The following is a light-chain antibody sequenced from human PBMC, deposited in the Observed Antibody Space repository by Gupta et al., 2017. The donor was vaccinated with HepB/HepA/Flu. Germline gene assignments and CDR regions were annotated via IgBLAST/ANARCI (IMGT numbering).Light chain of an antibody. V-gene: IGKV1-12*01. Sequence: DIQMTQSPSSVSASVGGRVTITCRASQGISSRLAWYQQKPGKAPKLLIYGASSLQSGVPSRFSGSGSGTDFTLTISSLQPEDFGTYFCQQANSFPWTFGQGTKVEIK. CDR1: QGISSR. J-gene: IGKJ1*01. CDR3: QQANSFPWT. CDR2: GAS.